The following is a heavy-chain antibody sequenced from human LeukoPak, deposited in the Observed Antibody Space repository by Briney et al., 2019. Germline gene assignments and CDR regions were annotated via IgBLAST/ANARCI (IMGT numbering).Heavy chain of an antibody. CDR2: ISYIGRT. D-gene: IGHD3-10*01. Sequence: PAETQSLTCSVSGDSFSIYYWSWIRQPPGKGLECIGYISYIGRTHYSPSLRSQVTLSLDTSKSQFSLKLSSVTAADTAFYYCARGSHYGSGRLFDYWGQGTLVTVSS. CDR3: ARGSHYGSGRLFDY. J-gene: IGHJ4*02. V-gene: IGHV4-59*01. CDR1: GDSFSIYY.